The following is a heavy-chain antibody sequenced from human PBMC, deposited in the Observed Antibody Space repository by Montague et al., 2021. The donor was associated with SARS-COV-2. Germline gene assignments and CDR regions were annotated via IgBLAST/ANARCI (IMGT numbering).Heavy chain of an antibody. V-gene: IGHV4-34*01. Sequence: SETLSLTCAVYGGSFSGYYWTWIRQSPGKGLEWIAEINHSGTTNYNFNPSLRSRVTISVDTSKSQFSLKLSSVTAADTGVYYCARWDPQTLTLIGLRGKSANDYWGQRTLVTVSS. CDR2: INHSGTT. D-gene: IGHD4-23*01. J-gene: IGHJ4*02. CDR1: GGSFSGYY. CDR3: ARWDPQTLTLIGLRGKSANDY.